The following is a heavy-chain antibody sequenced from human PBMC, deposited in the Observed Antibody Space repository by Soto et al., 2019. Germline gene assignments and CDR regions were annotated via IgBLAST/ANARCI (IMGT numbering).Heavy chain of an antibody. CDR2: IKQDGSEK. D-gene: IGHD3-9*01. J-gene: IGHJ5*01. CDR1: GFTSSSYW. CDR3: AKLRYFDWSSYNWFEY. V-gene: IGHV3-7*01. Sequence: PGGSLRLSCAASGFTSSSYWMSWVRQAPGKGLEWVANIKQDGSEKYYVDSVKGRFTISRDNAKNSLYLQMNSLRAEDTAVYYCAKLRYFDWSSYNWFEYWGQGTPVTVSS.